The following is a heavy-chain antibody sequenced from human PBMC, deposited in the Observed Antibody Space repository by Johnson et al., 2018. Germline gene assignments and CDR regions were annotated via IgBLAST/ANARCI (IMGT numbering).Heavy chain of an antibody. CDR1: GGTFSSYT. Sequence: VQLVETGTEEKKPGSSVKVSCKASGGTFSSYTLSWVRQAPGQGLEWMGGVIPIFGTPNYAQKFQGRVTISANESTSTAYMELSSLRSEDTAVYYCARVRGGDGFHIWGQGTMVTVFS. J-gene: IGHJ3*02. CDR3: ARVRGGDGFHI. D-gene: IGHD3-16*01. CDR2: VIPIFGTP. V-gene: IGHV1-69*01.